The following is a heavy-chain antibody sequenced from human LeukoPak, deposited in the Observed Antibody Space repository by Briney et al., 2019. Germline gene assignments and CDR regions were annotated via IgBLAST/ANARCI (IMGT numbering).Heavy chain of an antibody. D-gene: IGHD3-3*01. V-gene: IGHV1-3*01. CDR3: ARDGYDFWSGYYKGMDV. CDR2: INAGNGNT. CDR1: GYTFTSYA. Sequence: ASVKVSCKASGYTFTSYAMHWVRQAPEQRLEWMGWINAGNGNTKYSQKFQGRVTITRDTSASTAYMELSSLRSEDTAVYYCARDGYDFWSGYYKGMDVWGQGTTVTVSS. J-gene: IGHJ6*02.